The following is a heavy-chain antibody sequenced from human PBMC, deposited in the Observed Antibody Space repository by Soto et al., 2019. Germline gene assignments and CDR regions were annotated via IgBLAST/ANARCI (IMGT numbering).Heavy chain of an antibody. Sequence: ETLSLTCAVYGGSFSGYYWSWIRQPPGKGLEWIGEINHSGSTNYNPSLKSRVTISVDTSKNQFSLKLSSVTAADTAVYYCARENYYDSSGIDYWGQGTLVTVYS. V-gene: IGHV4-34*01. D-gene: IGHD3-22*01. CDR3: ARENYYDSSGIDY. CDR1: GGSFSGYY. CDR2: INHSGST. J-gene: IGHJ4*02.